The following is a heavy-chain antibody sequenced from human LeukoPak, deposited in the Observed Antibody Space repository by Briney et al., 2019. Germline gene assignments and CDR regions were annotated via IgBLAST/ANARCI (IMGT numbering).Heavy chain of an antibody. J-gene: IGHJ4*02. CDR1: GFTFSSYG. CDR3: ARGVGLYQLLYRFRYYFDY. D-gene: IGHD2-2*02. CDR2: IRYDGSNK. Sequence: GGSLRLSCAASGFTFSSYGMHWVRQAPGKGLEWVAFIRYDGSNKYYADSVKGRFTISRVNSKNTLYLQMNSLRAEDTAVYYCARGVGLYQLLYRFRYYFDYWGQGTQVTVSS. V-gene: IGHV3-30*02.